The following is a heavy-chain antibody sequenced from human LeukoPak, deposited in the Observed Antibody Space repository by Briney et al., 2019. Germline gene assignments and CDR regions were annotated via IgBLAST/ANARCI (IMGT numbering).Heavy chain of an antibody. CDR1: GFSLSNSS. Sequence: GSLRLSCAASGFSLSNSSMSWVRQAPGKGLEWVSLIIASSGSTFYADSVKGRFTISRDNSKNTLYLQMNSLRAEDTAVYYCAKGAFDYIEMGYFDYWGQGTLVTVSS. V-gene: IGHV3-23*01. CDR2: IIASSGST. CDR3: AKGAFDYIEMGYFDY. J-gene: IGHJ4*02. D-gene: IGHD5-12*01.